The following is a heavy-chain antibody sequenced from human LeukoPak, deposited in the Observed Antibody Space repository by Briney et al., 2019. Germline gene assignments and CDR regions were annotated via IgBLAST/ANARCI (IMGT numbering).Heavy chain of an antibody. CDR1: GFSISSYE. CDR2: ISSSGSTN. CDR3: ARVELAPYYYYMDV. V-gene: IGHV3-48*03. D-gene: IGHD1-7*01. Sequence: QPGGSLRLSCAASGFSISSYEMNWVRQAPGKGLEWVSHISSSGSTNWYADSVKGRFTISRDNAKNSLYLQMNSLRAEDTAVYYCARVELAPYYYYMDVWGKGTTVTVSS. J-gene: IGHJ6*03.